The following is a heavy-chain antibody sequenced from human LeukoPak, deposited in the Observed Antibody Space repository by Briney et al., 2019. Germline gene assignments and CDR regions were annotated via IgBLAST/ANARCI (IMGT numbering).Heavy chain of an antibody. D-gene: IGHD1-20*01. J-gene: IGHJ6*02. CDR3: AKAWRYNWNXXGMDV. Sequence: PGGSLRLSCAASGCTFDDYAMHWVRQAPGKGLEWVSGISWNSGSIGYADSVKGRFTISKDNAKNSLYLQMNSLRAEDTALYYCAKAWRYNWNXXGMDVWGQGTTVTVSS. CDR2: ISWNSGSI. V-gene: IGHV3-9*01. CDR1: GCTFDDYA.